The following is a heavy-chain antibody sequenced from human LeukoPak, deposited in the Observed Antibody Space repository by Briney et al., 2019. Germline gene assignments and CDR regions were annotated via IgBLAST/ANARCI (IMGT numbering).Heavy chain of an antibody. CDR2: ISSYNGNT. CDR3: ARDLSRYCSGGSCYQDEYYMDV. Sequence: ASVKVSCKASGYTFTSYGISWVRQARGQGLEWMGWISSYNGNTNYAQKLQGRVTMTTDTSTNTAYMELRSLRSDDTAVYYCARDLSRYCSGGSCYQDEYYMDVWGKGTTVTISS. J-gene: IGHJ6*03. CDR1: GYTFTSYG. V-gene: IGHV1-18*01. D-gene: IGHD2-15*01.